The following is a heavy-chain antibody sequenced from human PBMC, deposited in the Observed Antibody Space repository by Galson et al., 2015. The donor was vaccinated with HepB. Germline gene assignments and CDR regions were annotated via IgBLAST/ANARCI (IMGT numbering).Heavy chain of an antibody. D-gene: IGHD6-13*01. V-gene: IGHV1-69*13. CDR3: AGIAGKGLYYGMDV. Sequence: SLKLSCKASGGIFSSYALSWVRPAPGQGLEWMGGIIPIFGTANYAQKFQGRVTITADESTSTAYMELSSLRSEDTAVYYCAGIAGKGLYYGMDVWGQGTTVTVSS. CDR2: IIPIFGTA. J-gene: IGHJ6*02. CDR1: GGIFSSYA.